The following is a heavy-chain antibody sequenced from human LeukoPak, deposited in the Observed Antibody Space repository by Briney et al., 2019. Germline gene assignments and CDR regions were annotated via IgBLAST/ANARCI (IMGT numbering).Heavy chain of an antibody. CDR3: ARPYDSSGYYNYYFDN. Sequence: ASVKVSCKASGYTFTVYDMYWVRQAPGQGLEWMGWINPNSGGTNDAQKFQGRVTMTRDTSTSTAYMEMRSLRSDDTAVYYCARPYDSSGYYNYYFDNWGQGTLVTVSS. V-gene: IGHV1-2*02. D-gene: IGHD3-22*01. J-gene: IGHJ4*02. CDR1: GYTFTVYD. CDR2: INPNSGGT.